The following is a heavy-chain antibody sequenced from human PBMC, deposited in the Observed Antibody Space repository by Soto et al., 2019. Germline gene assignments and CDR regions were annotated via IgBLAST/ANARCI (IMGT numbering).Heavy chain of an antibody. CDR2: ISYDGSNK. Sequence: QVQLVESGGGVVQPGRSLRLSCAASGFTFSSYGMHWVRQAPGKGLEWVAVISYDGSNKYYADSVKGRFTISRDNSKNTLYLQMDSLRAEDTALYYCTKDERGGSGWYWAFRYFDYWGQGTLVTVSS. CDR1: GFTFSSYG. J-gene: IGHJ4*02. D-gene: IGHD6-19*01. V-gene: IGHV3-30*18. CDR3: TKDERGGSGWYWAFRYFDY.